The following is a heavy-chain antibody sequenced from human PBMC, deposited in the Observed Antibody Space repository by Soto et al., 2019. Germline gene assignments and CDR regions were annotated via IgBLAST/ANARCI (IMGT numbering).Heavy chain of an antibody. D-gene: IGHD3-22*01. Sequence: SVKVSCKASGGTFNKYAIDWVRQAPGQGLEWMGGITPLFGTPNYAQRLQGRVTISADEVTSTAYMELRSLRSDDTGVYYCARQFDYDTSGYYYAYWGQGTLVTVSS. J-gene: IGHJ4*02. V-gene: IGHV1-69*13. CDR2: ITPLFGTP. CDR1: GGTFNKYA. CDR3: ARQFDYDTSGYYYAY.